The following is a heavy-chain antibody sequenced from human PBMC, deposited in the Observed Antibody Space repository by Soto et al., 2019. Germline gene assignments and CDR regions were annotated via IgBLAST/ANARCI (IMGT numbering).Heavy chain of an antibody. CDR2: ISYDGSNK. CDR1: GFTFSSYA. J-gene: IGHJ4*02. V-gene: IGHV3-30-3*01. Sequence: QVQLVESGGGVVQPGRSLRLSCAASGFTFSSYAMHWVGQAPGKGLEWVAVISYDGSNKYYADSVKGRFTISRDNSKNTLYLQMNSLRAEDTAVYYCARGYSGYDGFFDYWGQGTLVTVSS. CDR3: ARGYSGYDGFFDY. D-gene: IGHD5-12*01.